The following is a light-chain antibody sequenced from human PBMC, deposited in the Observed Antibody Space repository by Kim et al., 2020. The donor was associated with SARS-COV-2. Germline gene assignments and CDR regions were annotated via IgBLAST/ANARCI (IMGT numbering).Light chain of an antibody. CDR3: SSYTSSSPVL. Sequence: QSALTQSASVSGSPGQSITISCTGTSSDVGGYNYVSWYQQHPGKAPKLMIYDVSSRPLGVSNRFSASKSGNTASLTISGLQAEDEADYYCSSYTSSSPVLFGGGTKVTVL. CDR1: SSDVGGYNY. J-gene: IGLJ2*01. V-gene: IGLV2-14*03. CDR2: DVS.